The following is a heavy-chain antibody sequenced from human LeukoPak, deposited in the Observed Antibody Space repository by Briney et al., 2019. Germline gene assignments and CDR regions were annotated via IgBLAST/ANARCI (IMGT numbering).Heavy chain of an antibody. CDR1: GFTFSSCA. CDR3: AKDPVAVVTAIHSY. D-gene: IGHD2-21*02. J-gene: IGHJ4*02. V-gene: IGHV3-23*01. CDR2: ISGSGGST. Sequence: GGSLRLSCAASGFTFSSCAMSWVRQAPGKGLEWVPAISGSGGSTYYADSVKGRFTISRDNSKNTLYLQMNSLRAEDTAVYCCAKDPVAVVTAIHSYWGQGTLVTVSS.